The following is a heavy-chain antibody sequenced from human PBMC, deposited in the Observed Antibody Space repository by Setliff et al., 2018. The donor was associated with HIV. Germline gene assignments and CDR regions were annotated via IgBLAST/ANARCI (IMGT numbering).Heavy chain of an antibody. Sequence: GGSLRLSCAASGFTFSTFAMSWVRQAPGKGLEWVSTISHSGETTYFADSVKGRFTISRDNSKNTLFLQMNSLRTEDTGVYYCTRGRKELLFSRRDTGFDYWGQGTLVTVSS. J-gene: IGHJ4*02. D-gene: IGHD1-7*01. CDR3: TRGRKELLFSRRDTGFDY. CDR2: ISHSGETT. CDR1: GFTFSTFA. V-gene: IGHV3-23*01.